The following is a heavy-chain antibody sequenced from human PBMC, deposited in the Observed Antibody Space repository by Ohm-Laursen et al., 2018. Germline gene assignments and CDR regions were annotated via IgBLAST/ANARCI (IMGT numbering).Heavy chain of an antibody. J-gene: IGHJ4*02. V-gene: IGHV3-21*04. CDR2: ISSTSTYI. D-gene: IGHD6-19*01. CDR3: AKAAIAVAGEGYFDY. CDR1: GFTFNSYS. Sequence: SLRLSCSASGFTFNSYSINWVRQAPGKGLEWVSSISSTSTYIYYADSVKGRFTISRDNAKNSLYLQMNSLRAEDTALYYCAKAAIAVAGEGYFDYWGQGTLVTVSS.